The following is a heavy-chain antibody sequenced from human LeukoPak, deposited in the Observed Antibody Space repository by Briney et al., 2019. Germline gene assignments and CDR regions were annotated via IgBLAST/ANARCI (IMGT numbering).Heavy chain of an antibody. D-gene: IGHD1-26*01. V-gene: IGHV1-8*03. Sequence: ASVKVSCKASGYTFTSYGINWVRQATGQGLEWMGWMNPNSGNTGYAQKFQGRVTITRNTSISTAYMELSSLRSEDTAVYYCARHIVGAFDFDYWGQGSLVTVSS. CDR1: GYTFTSYG. CDR2: MNPNSGNT. CDR3: ARHIVGAFDFDY. J-gene: IGHJ4*02.